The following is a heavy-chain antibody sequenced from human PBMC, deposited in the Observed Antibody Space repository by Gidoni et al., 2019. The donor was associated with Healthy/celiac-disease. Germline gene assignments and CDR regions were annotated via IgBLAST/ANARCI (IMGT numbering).Heavy chain of an antibody. D-gene: IGHD6-19*01. V-gene: IGHV3-23*01. CDR1: GFPFSSYA. Sequence: EVQLLESGGGLVQPGGYLRPSFPASGFPFSSYAMSWVRQAPGKGLEWVSAISGSGGSTYYADSVKGRFTISRDNSKNTLYLQMNSLRAEDTAVYYCAKGEQWAEPPLFDYWGQGTLVTVSS. J-gene: IGHJ4*02. CDR2: ISGSGGST. CDR3: AKGEQWAEPPLFDY.